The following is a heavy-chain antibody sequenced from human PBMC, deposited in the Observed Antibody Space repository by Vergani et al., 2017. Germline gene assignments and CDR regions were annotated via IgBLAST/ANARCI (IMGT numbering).Heavy chain of an antibody. CDR2: ISYDGDRR. CDR3: AKDLSYSTAWPHFDS. CDR1: GFSLRGHG. D-gene: IGHD4-11*01. J-gene: IGHJ4*02. V-gene: IGHV3-30*18. Sequence: QVHLVESGGGVVQPGRSLTLSCVASGFSLRGHGMHWVRQAPGKGLGWVAMISYDGDRRDYGDFAKGRFTISRDSSKTVYLQMNSLRVEDTARYCCAKDLSYSTAWPHFDSRVQGTLVTVSS.